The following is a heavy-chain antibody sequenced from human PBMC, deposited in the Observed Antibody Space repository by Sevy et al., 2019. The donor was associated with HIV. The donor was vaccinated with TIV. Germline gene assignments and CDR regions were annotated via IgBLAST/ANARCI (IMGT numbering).Heavy chain of an antibody. Sequence: GGSLRLSCAASGFTFSKYSMSWVRQPPGKGLEWVSTLSFGGGEINYADSVKGRFTISRDNSKSSVYLQMNNLRPEDTAVYYCAKEGGTKPHDYWGQGTLVTVSS. D-gene: IGHD2-8*01. J-gene: IGHJ4*02. CDR1: GFTFSKYS. CDR2: LSFGGGEI. CDR3: AKEGGTKPHDY. V-gene: IGHV3-23*01.